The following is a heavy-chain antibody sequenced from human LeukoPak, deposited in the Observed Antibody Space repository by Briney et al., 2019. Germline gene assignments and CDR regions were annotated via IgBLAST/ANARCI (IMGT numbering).Heavy chain of an antibody. V-gene: IGHV3-23*01. CDR1: AFTFSNNA. D-gene: IGHD3-22*01. J-gene: IGHJ4*02. CDR2: ISGSGDST. Sequence: PGGSLRPSCPASAFTFSNNAMSWARQAPGKGRDWVSLISGSGDSTYYADSVEGRFTISRDNSKNTLYLQMNSLRAEDTAVYYCAKGHDSSGYSQTFFDYWGQGTLVTVSS. CDR3: AKGHDSSGYSQTFFDY.